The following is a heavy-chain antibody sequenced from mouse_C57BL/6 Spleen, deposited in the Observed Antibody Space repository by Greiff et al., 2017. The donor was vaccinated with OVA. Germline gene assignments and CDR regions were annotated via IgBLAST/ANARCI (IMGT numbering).Heavy chain of an antibody. CDR1: GYAFSSSW. CDR3: ARADYGSSYVGDY. V-gene: IGHV1-82*01. D-gene: IGHD1-1*01. CDR2: IYPGDGDT. J-gene: IGHJ2*01. Sequence: QVQLKQSGPELVKPGASVKISCKASGYAFSSSWMNWVKQRPGKGLEWIGRIYPGDGDTNYNGKFKGKATLTADKSSSTVYMQLSSLTSEDSAVYFCARADYGSSYVGDYWGQGTTLTVSS.